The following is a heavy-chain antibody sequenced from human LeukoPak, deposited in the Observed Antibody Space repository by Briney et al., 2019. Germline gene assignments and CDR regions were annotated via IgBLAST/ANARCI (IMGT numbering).Heavy chain of an antibody. Sequence: AGGSLRLSCAASGCTFSSYSMNWVRQAPGKGLDWVSSISTRSSYIYYADPVKGRFTISRDNAKNSLYLEMNSLRAQDTPVYYSATHLGGYSSSSTGYWGQGTLVIVSS. CDR1: GCTFSSYS. CDR2: ISTRSSYI. D-gene: IGHD6-6*01. CDR3: ATHLGGYSSSSTGY. J-gene: IGHJ4*02. V-gene: IGHV3-21*01.